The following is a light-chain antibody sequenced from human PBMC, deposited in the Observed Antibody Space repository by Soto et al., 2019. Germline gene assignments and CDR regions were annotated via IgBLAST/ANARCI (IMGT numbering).Light chain of an antibody. CDR3: QHYARSVGT. Sequence: EIVLTQSPGTLSLSPGESATVSCRASQSARSSYFAWYQQKPGQAPRLLISGASNRATGIPDRFSGSGSGTDFTLTISRVEPEDFAVYYCQHYARSVGTFGQGTRVEIK. CDR1: QSARSSY. CDR2: GAS. V-gene: IGKV3-20*01. J-gene: IGKJ1*01.